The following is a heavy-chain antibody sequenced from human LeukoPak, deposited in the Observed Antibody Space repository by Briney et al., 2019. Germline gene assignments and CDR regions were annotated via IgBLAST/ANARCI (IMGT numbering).Heavy chain of an antibody. CDR2: FDPEDGET. CDR1: GYTLTELS. CDR3: ATPGGYCSSTSCYDY. V-gene: IGHV1-24*01. D-gene: IGHD2-2*01. J-gene: IGHJ4*02. Sequence: ASVKVSCKVSGYTLTELSMHWVRQVPGKGLEWMGGFDPEDGETIYAQKFQGRVTMTEDTSTDTAYMELSSLRSEDTAVYYCATPGGYCSSTSCYDYWGQGTLVTVSS.